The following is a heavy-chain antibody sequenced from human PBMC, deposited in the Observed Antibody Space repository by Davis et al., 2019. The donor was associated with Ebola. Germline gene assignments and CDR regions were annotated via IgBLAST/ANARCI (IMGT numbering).Heavy chain of an antibody. J-gene: IGHJ4*02. CDR1: GFTFSSYG. V-gene: IGHV3-33*01. Sequence: PGGSLRLSCAASGFTFSSYGMHWVRQAPGKGLEWVAVIWYDGSNKYYADSVKGRFTISRDNSKNTLYLQMNSLRAEDTAVYYCARDPVLMVYAALFDYWGQGTLVTVSS. D-gene: IGHD2-8*01. CDR2: IWYDGSNK. CDR3: ARDPVLMVYAALFDY.